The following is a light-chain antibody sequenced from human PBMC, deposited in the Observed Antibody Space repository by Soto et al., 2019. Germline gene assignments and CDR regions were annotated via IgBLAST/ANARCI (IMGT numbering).Light chain of an antibody. V-gene: IGKV3-15*01. CDR1: QSVSTK. CDR2: DAS. J-gene: IGKJ5*01. CDR3: QQYHNWPPIT. Sequence: ETLMTQSPATLSVSPGETATLSCRASQSVSTKLAWYQQKPGQAPRLLINDASTRATGVPARCSGWGSGTEFTLTISSLQSEDFAGYYCQQYHNWPPITFGQGTRLEIK.